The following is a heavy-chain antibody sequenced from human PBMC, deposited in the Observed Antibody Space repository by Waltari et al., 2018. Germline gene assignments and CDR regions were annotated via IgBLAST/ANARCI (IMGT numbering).Heavy chain of an antibody. CDR3: TRDRVGYCSGGTCYSRWFDP. CDR2: FDPEYGEA. V-gene: IGHV1-24*01. D-gene: IGHD2-15*01. J-gene: IGHJ5*02. Sequence: QVQLVQSGAEVKKHGASVKVSCRVSGYSRTESAFHWVRQAPGKGLEWLGGFDPEYGEAVYAQEFQGRVTMTEDTSKDTAYMELSSLTYEDTAVYYCTRDRVGYCSGGTCYSRWFDPWGQGTLVTVSS. CDR1: GYSRTESA.